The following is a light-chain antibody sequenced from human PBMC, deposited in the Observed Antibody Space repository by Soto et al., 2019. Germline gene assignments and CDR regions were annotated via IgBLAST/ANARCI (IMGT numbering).Light chain of an antibody. V-gene: IGLV1-51*01. J-gene: IGLJ1*01. CDR3: GSWDSSLSAYV. Sequence: QSALTQPASVSGSPGQSITISCTGTGSDVGGYNYVSWYQQLPGTAPKLLIYDDNKRPSGIPDRFSGSKSGTSATLGITGFQTGDEADYYCGSWDSSLSAYVFGTGTKLTVL. CDR1: GSDVGGYNY. CDR2: DDN.